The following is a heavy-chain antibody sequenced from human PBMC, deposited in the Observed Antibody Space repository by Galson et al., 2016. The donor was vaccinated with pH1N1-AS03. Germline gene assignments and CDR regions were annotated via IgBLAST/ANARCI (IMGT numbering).Heavy chain of an antibody. CDR1: GFTFSAYG. V-gene: IGHV3-30*03. D-gene: IGHD5-24*01. Sequence: LRLSCAASGFTFSAYGMHWVRQAPGKGLESVAVVSYAENEKYYAESVKGRFTISRDNAENTLYLQMNNLRAEDTAVYYCARNGKNGYNDLDYWGQGTLVTVSS. J-gene: IGHJ4*02. CDR3: ARNGKNGYNDLDY. CDR2: VSYAENEK.